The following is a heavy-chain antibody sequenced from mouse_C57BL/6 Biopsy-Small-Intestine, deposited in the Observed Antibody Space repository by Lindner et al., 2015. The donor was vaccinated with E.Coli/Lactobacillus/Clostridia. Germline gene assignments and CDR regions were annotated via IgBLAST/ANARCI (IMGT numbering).Heavy chain of an antibody. CDR2: ISTYNGKT. J-gene: IGHJ2*01. V-gene: IGHV1-81*01. D-gene: IGHD1-1*02. CDR3: ARETYYYGPGGHYFDY. Sequence: SVKVSCKASGYTFTSYGISWVRQAPGQGLEWMGWISTYNGKTNYPQKLQGRVTMTTDTSTSTAYMELRSLRSDDTAVYYCARETYYYGPGGHYFDYWGQGTLVTVSS. CDR1: GYTFTSYG.